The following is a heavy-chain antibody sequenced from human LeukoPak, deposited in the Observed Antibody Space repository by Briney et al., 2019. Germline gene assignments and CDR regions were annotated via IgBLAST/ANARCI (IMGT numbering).Heavy chain of an antibody. CDR3: ARDLTMIVVVPVGY. Sequence: GGSLRLSCTASGFTFGDYAMSWVRQAPGKGLEWVGFIRSKAYGGTTEYAASVKGRFTISRDNAKNSLYLQMNSLRAEDTAVYYCARDLTMIVVVPVGYWGQGTLVTVSS. CDR2: IRSKAYGGTT. J-gene: IGHJ4*02. CDR1: GFTFGDYA. V-gene: IGHV3-49*04. D-gene: IGHD3-22*01.